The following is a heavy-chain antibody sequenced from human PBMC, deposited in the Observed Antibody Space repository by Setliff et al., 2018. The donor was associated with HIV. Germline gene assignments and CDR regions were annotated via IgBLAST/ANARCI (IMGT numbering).Heavy chain of an antibody. CDR3: TTGPRYSYGRFDY. D-gene: IGHD5-18*01. CDR1: GFTFSNAW. V-gene: IGHV3-15*01. CDR2: MKSKTDGGTT. Sequence: GGSLRLSCAASGFTFSNAWMSWVRQAPGKGLEWVGRMKSKTDGGTTDYAAPVKGRFTISRDDSKNTLYLQMNSLKTEDTAVYYCTTGPRYSYGRFDYWGQGTLVTVSS. J-gene: IGHJ4*02.